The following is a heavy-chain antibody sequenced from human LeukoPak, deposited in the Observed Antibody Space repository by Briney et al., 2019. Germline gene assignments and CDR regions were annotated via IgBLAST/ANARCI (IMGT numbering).Heavy chain of an antibody. V-gene: IGHV3-23*01. Sequence: PGGSLRLSCAASGFTFSSYAMSWVRQAPGKGLEWVSDINGGGGSTYYADSVKGRFTISRDNSKNTLYLQMNSLRAEDTAVYYCAKDRGIISDYWGQGTLVTVSS. CDR2: INGGGGST. CDR3: AKDRGIISDY. CDR1: GFTFSSYA. D-gene: IGHD3-10*01. J-gene: IGHJ4*02.